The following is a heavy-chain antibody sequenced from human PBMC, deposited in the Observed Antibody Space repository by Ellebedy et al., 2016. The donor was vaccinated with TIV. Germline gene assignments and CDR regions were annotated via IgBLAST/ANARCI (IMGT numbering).Heavy chain of an antibody. CDR2: LYYSGTT. CDR3: ARQSRFGAPYYHHAMYV. J-gene: IGHJ6*02. Sequence: MPSETLSLTCTVSGGSISSYYWSWIRQPPGKGLEWIGYLYYSGTTNYNPSLRSRVAISIDTSKNEISLKLTSVTAADTAVYFCARQSRFGAPYYHHAMYVWGQGTTVTVSS. D-gene: IGHD3-10*01. V-gene: IGHV4-59*08. CDR1: GGSISSYY.